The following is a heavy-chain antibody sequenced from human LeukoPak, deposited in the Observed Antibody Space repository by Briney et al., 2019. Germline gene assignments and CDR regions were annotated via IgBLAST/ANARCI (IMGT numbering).Heavy chain of an antibody. CDR2: ISSSSSTM. D-gene: IGHD5-12*01. CDR3: ARAGSHRNSGYDY. J-gene: IGHJ4*02. CDR1: GFRFSNYA. V-gene: IGHV3-48*04. Sequence: GGSLRLSCTASGFRFSNYAMNWVRQAPGKGLEWVSYISSSSSTMYYPDSVRGRFTISRDNAKNSLYLQMNSLRAEDTAVYYCARAGSHRNSGYDYWGQGTLVTVSS.